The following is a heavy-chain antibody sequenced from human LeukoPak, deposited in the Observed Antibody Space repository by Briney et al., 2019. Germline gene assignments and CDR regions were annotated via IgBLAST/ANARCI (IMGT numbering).Heavy chain of an antibody. V-gene: IGHV4-59*05. CDR2: IYYSGST. Sequence: PSETLSLTCTVSGGSISSYYWSWIRQPPGKGLEWIGSIYYSGSTYYNPSLKSRVTISVDTSKNQFSLKLSSVTAADTAVYYCARRDTAMVSDYWGQGTLVTVSS. CDR3: ARRDTAMVSDY. J-gene: IGHJ4*02. D-gene: IGHD5-18*01. CDR1: GGSISSYY.